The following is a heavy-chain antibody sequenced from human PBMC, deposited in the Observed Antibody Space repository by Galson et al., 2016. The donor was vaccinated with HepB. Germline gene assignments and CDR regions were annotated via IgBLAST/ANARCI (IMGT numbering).Heavy chain of an antibody. D-gene: IGHD1-26*01. CDR2: FHYSGRT. V-gene: IGHV4-39*01. CDR3: ASPARGTHYGEYFVT. CDR1: GGSIISAHYY. Sequence: SETLSLTCTVSGGSIISAHYYWGWIRQPPGKGLEWMGSFHYSGRTDYNPSLRGRVTISADTSKNQFFLKVTSVTVAGTAMYFCASPARGTHYGEYFVTWGQGTLVTVSS. J-gene: IGHJ4*02.